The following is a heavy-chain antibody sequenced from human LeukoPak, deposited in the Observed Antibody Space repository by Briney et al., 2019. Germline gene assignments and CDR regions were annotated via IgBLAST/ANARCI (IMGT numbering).Heavy chain of an antibody. J-gene: IGHJ4*02. CDR1: GGSFSGYY. D-gene: IGHD2-21*01. CDR2: INHSGST. V-gene: IGHV4-34*01. CDR3: VRSLWY. Sequence: SETLSLTCAVYGGSFSGYYWSWIRQPPGKGLEWIGEINHSGSTNYNPSLKSRVTISVDTSKNQFSLKLSSVTAADTAVYYCVRSLWYWGQGTLVTVSS.